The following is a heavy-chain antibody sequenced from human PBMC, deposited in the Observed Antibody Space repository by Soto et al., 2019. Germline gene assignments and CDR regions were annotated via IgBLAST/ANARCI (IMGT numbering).Heavy chain of an antibody. CDR1: DDSINSDKYY. J-gene: IGHJ4*02. Sequence: QLQLQESGPGLVKPSETLSLTCSVSDDSINSDKYYWGWIRQPPGKGLEWIGSIYYRGNAYYNSSLQTLVTISIDKSRSEFSLKLNSVTAADSAVYFCARLEGLATISYYFDFGGQGALVTVSS. CDR2: IYYRGNA. CDR3: ARLEGLATISYYFDF. V-gene: IGHV4-39*01. D-gene: IGHD3-9*01.